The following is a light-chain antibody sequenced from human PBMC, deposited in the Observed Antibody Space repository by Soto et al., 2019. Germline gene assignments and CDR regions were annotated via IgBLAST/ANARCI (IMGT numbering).Light chain of an antibody. J-gene: IGKJ2*01. CDR3: QQYSNRYT. CDR1: QSVGSS. Sequence: EIVMTQSPANLSVSPGERATLSCRASQSVGSSLAWYQHKPGQAPRLLIYGASIRATGIPGRFSGSGSGTEFTLTISSLQSEDFAAYYCQQYSNRYTFGQGTKLEIK. V-gene: IGKV3D-15*01. CDR2: GAS.